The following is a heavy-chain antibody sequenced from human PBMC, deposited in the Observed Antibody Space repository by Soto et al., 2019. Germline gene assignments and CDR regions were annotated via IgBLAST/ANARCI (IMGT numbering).Heavy chain of an antibody. CDR3: ARQGDMAATPADAFDI. J-gene: IGHJ3*02. V-gene: IGHV5-51*01. CDR2: IYPGDSDA. D-gene: IGHD6-19*01. CDR1: GRTLINHW. Sequence: PGESLKISCKVSGRTLINHWIAWVRQMPGKGLEWMGIIYPGDSDARYSPSFAGQVTISVDKSITTAYLHWSSLEASDSAVYYCARQGDMAATPADAFDIWGQGTLVTVS.